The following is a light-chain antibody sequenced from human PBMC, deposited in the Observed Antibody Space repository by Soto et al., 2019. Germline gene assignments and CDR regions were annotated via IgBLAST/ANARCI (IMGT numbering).Light chain of an antibody. CDR3: QQGHYWPLT. Sequence: EIVMTQSPATLSVSPGERATLSCRASQSISTELAWYQQKPGQPPRLLIYSASTRATGVPARFTGSGSGSDFTLTISGLQSEDFAVYYCQQGHYWPLTFGQGTRLEI. CDR1: QSISTE. CDR2: SAS. J-gene: IGKJ2*01. V-gene: IGKV3-15*01.